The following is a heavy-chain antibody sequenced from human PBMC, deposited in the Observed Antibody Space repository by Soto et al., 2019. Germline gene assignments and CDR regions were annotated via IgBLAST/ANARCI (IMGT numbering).Heavy chain of an antibody. J-gene: IGHJ6*02. V-gene: IGHV2-26*03. CDR2: IFSDAER. Sequence: QVTLKESGPVLVKPTETLTLTCTISGFSLSNGRMGVSWIRQSPGKALEWLAHIFSDAERSYSSSMQSRLTISTDTSGTQVDLSMTNMDPVDTGTYFCVRMNADTYSHYYAMDVWGQGTTVTVSS. D-gene: IGHD1-1*01. CDR3: VRMNADTYSHYYAMDV. CDR1: GFSLSNGRMG.